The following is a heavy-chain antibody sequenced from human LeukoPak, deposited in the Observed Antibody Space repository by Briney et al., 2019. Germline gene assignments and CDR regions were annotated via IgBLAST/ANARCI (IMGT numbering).Heavy chain of an antibody. D-gene: IGHD2-15*01. CDR1: GGTFSSYT. V-gene: IGHV1-69*06. J-gene: IGHJ6*04. CDR3: ASATLRCSGGSCYEMDV. CDR2: VIPLFGTP. Sequence: SVKVSCKASGGTFSSYTISWVRQAPGQGLEWMGGVIPLFGTPDYAQKFQDRLTITADKSTSTAYMELSSLRSEDTAVYYCASATLRCSGGSCYEMDVWGKGTTVTVSS.